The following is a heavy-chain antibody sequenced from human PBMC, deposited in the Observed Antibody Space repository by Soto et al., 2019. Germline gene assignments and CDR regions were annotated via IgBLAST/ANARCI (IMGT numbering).Heavy chain of an antibody. J-gene: IGHJ4*02. V-gene: IGHV4-34*01. D-gene: IGHD4-17*01. Sequence: SETLSLTCAVYGGSFSGHFWSWIRQPPGKGLEWIGEINHRGSTNYNPSLKSRVTISGDTSKNQFSLKLSSVTAADTAVYYCASGSRDTVTGDYWGQGTLVTVSS. CDR3: ASGSRDTVTGDY. CDR2: INHRGST. CDR1: GGSFSGHF.